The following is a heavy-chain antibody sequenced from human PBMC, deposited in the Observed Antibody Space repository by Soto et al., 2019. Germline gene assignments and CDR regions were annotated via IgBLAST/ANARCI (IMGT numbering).Heavy chain of an antibody. V-gene: IGHV1-69*13. CDR2: IIPIFGTA. CDR1: GGTFSSYA. Sequence: ASVKVSCKASGGTFSSYAISWVRQAPGQGLEWMGGIIPIFGTANYAQKFQGRVTITADESTSTAYMELSSLRSEDTAVYYCARGLEVAAAAYYYYYGMDVWGQGTTVTVSS. D-gene: IGHD6-13*01. CDR3: ARGLEVAAAAYYYYYGMDV. J-gene: IGHJ6*02.